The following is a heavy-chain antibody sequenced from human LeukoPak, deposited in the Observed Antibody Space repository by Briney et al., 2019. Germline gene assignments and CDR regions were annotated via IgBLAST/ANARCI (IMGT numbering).Heavy chain of an antibody. CDR3: ARDTTSGYSGYPNWFDP. V-gene: IGHV4-31*03. Sequence: SQTLSLTCTVSGGSISSGGYYWSWIRQHPGKGLEWIVYIYYSGSTYYNPSLKSRVTISVDTSKNQFSLKLSSVTAADTAVYYCARDTTSGYSGYPNWFDPWGQGTLVTVSS. J-gene: IGHJ5*02. CDR1: GGSISSGGYY. D-gene: IGHD5-12*01. CDR2: IYYSGST.